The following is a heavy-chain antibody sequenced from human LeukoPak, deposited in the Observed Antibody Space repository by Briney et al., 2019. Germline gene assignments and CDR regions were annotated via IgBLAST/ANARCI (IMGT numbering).Heavy chain of an antibody. D-gene: IGHD6-19*01. CDR2: IYYSGST. V-gene: IGHV4-59*01. J-gene: IGHJ2*01. Sequence: SETLSLTCTVSGGSISSYYWSWTRRPPGKGLEWIGYIYYSGSTNYNPSLKSRVTISVDTSKNQFSLKLSSVTAADTAVYYCARVRPEFFQWLDYWYFDLWGRGTLVTVSS. CDR3: ARVRPEFFQWLDYWYFDL. CDR1: GGSISSYY.